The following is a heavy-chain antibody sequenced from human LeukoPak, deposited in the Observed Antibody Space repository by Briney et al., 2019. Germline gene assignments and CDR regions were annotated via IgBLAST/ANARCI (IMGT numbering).Heavy chain of an antibody. J-gene: IGHJ4*02. Sequence: LETLSLTCTVSGGSISSSSYYWGWIRQPPGKGLEWIGSIYYSGSTYYNPSLKSRVTISVDTSKNQFSLKLSSVTAADTAVYYCARYSSSRRGWYFDYWGQGTLVTVSS. V-gene: IGHV4-39*01. CDR2: IYYSGST. CDR1: GGSISSSSYY. CDR3: ARYSSSRRGWYFDY. D-gene: IGHD6-13*01.